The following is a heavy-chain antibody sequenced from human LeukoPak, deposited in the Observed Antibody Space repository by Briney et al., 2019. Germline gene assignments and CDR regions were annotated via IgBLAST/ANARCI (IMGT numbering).Heavy chain of an antibody. CDR3: ARITIFPPVYYYYGMDV. J-gene: IGHJ6*02. CDR2: INHSGST. V-gene: IGHV4-34*01. CDR1: GGSFSGYY. D-gene: IGHD3-9*01. Sequence: SETLSLTCAVYGGSFSGYYWSWIRQPPGKGLEWIGEINHSGSTNYNPSLKSRVTISVDTSKNQFSLRLSFVTAADTAVYYCARITIFPPVYYYYGMDVRGQGTTVTVSS.